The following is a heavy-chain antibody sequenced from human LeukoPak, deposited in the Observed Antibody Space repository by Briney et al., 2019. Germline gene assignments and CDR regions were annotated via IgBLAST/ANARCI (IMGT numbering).Heavy chain of an antibody. CDR1: GFTFSSYS. D-gene: IGHD3-22*01. V-gene: IGHV3-21*01. CDR2: ISSSSSYI. Sequence: PGGSLRLSCAASGFTFSSYSMNWVRQAPGKGLEWVSSISSSSSYIYYADSVKGRFTISRDNAKNSLYLQMNSLRAEDTAVYYCAREDDSSGLYYFDYWGQGTLVTVSS. CDR3: AREDDSSGLYYFDY. J-gene: IGHJ4*02.